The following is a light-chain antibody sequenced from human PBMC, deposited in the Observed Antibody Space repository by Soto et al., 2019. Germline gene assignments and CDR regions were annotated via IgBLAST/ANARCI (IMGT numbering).Light chain of an antibody. CDR2: GAS. J-gene: IGKJ2*01. CDR3: QQYGNPPPNA. V-gene: IGKV3-20*01. CDR1: QSVSSSY. Sequence: EIVLTQSPGSLSLSPGERATLSCRASQSVSSSYLARYQQKPGQAPRVLIHGASSRATGIPDRFSGSGSGTDFTLTISILEPEDFAVYFCQQYGNPPPNAFGQGTK.